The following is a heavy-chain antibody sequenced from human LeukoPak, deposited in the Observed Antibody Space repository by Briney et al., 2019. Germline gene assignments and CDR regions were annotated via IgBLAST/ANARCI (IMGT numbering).Heavy chain of an antibody. CDR1: GFTFSTYG. D-gene: IGHD6-6*01. J-gene: IGHJ4*02. CDR2: ISDTGGST. Sequence: GGSLRLSCVASGFTFSTYGMNWVRQAPGKGLEWVSSISDTGGSTYYADSVKGRFTISRDNSKDTLYLQMNSLRAEDTAVYYCARRVPYSSSSVYFEFWGLGTLVTVSS. V-gene: IGHV3-23*01. CDR3: ARRVPYSSSSVYFEF.